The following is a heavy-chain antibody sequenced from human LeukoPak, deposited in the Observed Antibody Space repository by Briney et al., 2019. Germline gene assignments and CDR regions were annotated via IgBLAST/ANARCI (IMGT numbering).Heavy chain of an antibody. CDR1: GGSISSYY. CDR2: IYYSGST. D-gene: IGHD3-9*01. Sequence: SETLSLTCTVSGGSISSYYWSWFRQPPGKGLEWIGYIYYSGSTNYNPSLKSRVTISVDTSKNQFSLKLSSVTAADTAVYYCARQFHDILTGYKYFDYWGQGTLVTVSS. V-gene: IGHV4-59*08. CDR3: ARQFHDILTGYKYFDY. J-gene: IGHJ4*02.